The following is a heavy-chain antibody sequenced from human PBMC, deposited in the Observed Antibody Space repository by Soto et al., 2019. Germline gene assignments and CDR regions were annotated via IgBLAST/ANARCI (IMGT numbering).Heavy chain of an antibody. V-gene: IGHV3-15*07. CDR2: IKSKTDGGTT. CDR3: TTDPLETTMFGVDNY. D-gene: IGHD3-3*01. CDR1: SFTFTNAW. J-gene: IGHJ4*02. Sequence: GGSLRLSCAASSFTFTNAWMNWVRQAPGKGLEWVGRIKSKTDGGTTDYAEPVKGRFIISRDDSKNTLYLQVNSLKTEDTAVYYCTTDPLETTMFGVDNYWGQGTLVTVSS.